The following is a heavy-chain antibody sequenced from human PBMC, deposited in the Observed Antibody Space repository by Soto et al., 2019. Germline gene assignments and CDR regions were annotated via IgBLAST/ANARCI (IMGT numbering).Heavy chain of an antibody. D-gene: IGHD3-22*01. CDR2: INAGNGNT. CDR3: ARGGKYYYDSSGFGWFDP. V-gene: IGHV1-3*01. CDR1: GYTFTSYA. Sequence: ASVKVSCKASGYTFTSYAMHWVRQAPGQRLEWMGWINAGNGNTKYSQKFQGRVTITRDTSASTAYMELSSLRSEDTAVYYCARGGKYYYDSSGFGWFDPWGQGTLVTVSS. J-gene: IGHJ5*02.